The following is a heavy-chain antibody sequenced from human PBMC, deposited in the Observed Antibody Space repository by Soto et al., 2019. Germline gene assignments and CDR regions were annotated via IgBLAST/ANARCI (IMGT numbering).Heavy chain of an antibody. CDR3: ARDKITGLFDY. D-gene: IGHD2-8*02. J-gene: IGHJ4*02. Sequence: QVQLQQWGAGLLKPSETLSLTYAVYGGSFSGYYWTWIRQPPGTGLEWIGEINHSGSTNYNPSLKSRVTQSVDTSKNQFPLNLTSVTAADTAVYYCARDKITGLFDYWGQGTLVTVSS. V-gene: IGHV4-34*01. CDR1: GGSFSGYY. CDR2: INHSGST.